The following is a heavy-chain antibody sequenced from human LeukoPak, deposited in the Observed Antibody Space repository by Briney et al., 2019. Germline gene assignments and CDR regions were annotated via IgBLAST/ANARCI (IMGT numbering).Heavy chain of an antibody. CDR3: ARDLVGGLWFGDLGCFDY. V-gene: IGHV3-30-3*01. Sequence: PGGSLRLSCAASGFTFSSYAMHWVRQAPGKGLEWVAVISYDGSNKYYADSVKGRFTISRDNSKNTLYLQMNSLRAEDTAVYYCARDLVGGLWFGDLGCFDYWGQGTLVTVSS. CDR1: GFTFSSYA. CDR2: ISYDGSNK. D-gene: IGHD3-10*01. J-gene: IGHJ4*02.